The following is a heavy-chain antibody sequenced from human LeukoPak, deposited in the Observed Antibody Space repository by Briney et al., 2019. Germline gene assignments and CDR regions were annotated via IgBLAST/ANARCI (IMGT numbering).Heavy chain of an antibody. CDR1: GYSFTSYW. CDR2: IYPGDSDT. V-gene: IGHV5-51*01. D-gene: IGHD3-22*01. CDR3: ARRGYYDSSGYRYDY. J-gene: IGHJ4*02. Sequence: GESLKISCQGSGYSFTSYWIGWVRQMPGKGLEWMGIIYPGDSDTRYSPSFQGQVTISADKSISTAYLQWSSLKASDTAMYYCARRGYYDSSGYRYDYWGQGTLVTVSS.